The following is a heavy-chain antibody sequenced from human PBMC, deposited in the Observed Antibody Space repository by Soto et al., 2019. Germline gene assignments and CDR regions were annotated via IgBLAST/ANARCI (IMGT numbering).Heavy chain of an antibody. CDR2: ISAYNGNT. D-gene: IGHD3-3*01. CDR3: ARGGNDFWSGHYYYYGMDV. CDR1: GYTFTSHG. V-gene: IGHV1-18*01. Sequence: ASVKVSCKASGYTFTSHGISWVRQAPGQGLEWMGWISAYNGNTNYAQKLQGRVTMTTDTSTSTAYMELRSLRSDDTAVYYCARGGNDFWSGHYYYYGMDVWGQGTTVTVSS. J-gene: IGHJ6*02.